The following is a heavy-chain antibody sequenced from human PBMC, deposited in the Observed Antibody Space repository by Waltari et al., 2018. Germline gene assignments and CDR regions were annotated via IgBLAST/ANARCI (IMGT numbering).Heavy chain of an antibody. V-gene: IGHV3-23*03. CDR1: GFTFSTYS. Sequence: EVQLLESGGGLVQHGGSLRLSCAASGFTFSTYSMSGVRQAPGKGLEWVSVIYSGGSTYYADSVKGRFTISRDNSKNTLYLQMNSLRAEDTAVYYCAKGGRGSGSYSNDAFDIWGQGTMVTVSS. J-gene: IGHJ3*02. CDR2: IYSGGST. D-gene: IGHD1-26*01. CDR3: AKGGRGSGSYSNDAFDI.